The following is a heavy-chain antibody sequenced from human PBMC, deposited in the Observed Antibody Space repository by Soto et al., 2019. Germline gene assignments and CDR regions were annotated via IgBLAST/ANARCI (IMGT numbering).Heavy chain of an antibody. CDR3: ARGGRGNWFDP. J-gene: IGHJ5*02. Sequence: QVQLQQWGAGLLKPSETLSLTCAVYGGSFSNYYWSCIRQSPGRGLEWIGEINHRGSTNYNPSLKSRVTISVDTSKNQFSLKLSSVTAADTAAYYCARGGRGNWFDPWGQGTLVTVSS. V-gene: IGHV4-34*01. CDR2: INHRGST. CDR1: GGSFSNYY.